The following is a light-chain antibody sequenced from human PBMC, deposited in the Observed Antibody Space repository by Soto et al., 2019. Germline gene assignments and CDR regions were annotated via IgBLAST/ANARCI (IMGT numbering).Light chain of an antibody. Sequence: EIVMTQSPATLSVSPGEGVTLSCRAGQSVSSSQLAWYQQTPGQAPRVLVYGASGRDTGIPDGFSCSGAGTECTRTISRLEHEDVSVDECPHYGSSTLTFGQGTRLEI. J-gene: IGKJ5*01. CDR2: GAS. CDR3: PHYGSSTLT. CDR1: QSVSSSQ. V-gene: IGKV3-20*01.